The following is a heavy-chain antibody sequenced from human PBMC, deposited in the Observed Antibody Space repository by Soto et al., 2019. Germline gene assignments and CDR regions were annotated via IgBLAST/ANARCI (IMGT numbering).Heavy chain of an antibody. CDR1: GYTFTSYG. D-gene: IGHD5-18*01. Sequence: QVQLVQSGSEVKKPGASVKVSCKASGYTFTSYGISWVRQAPGQGLEWMGWISAYNGNTNYAQKLQGRVTMTTDTSTSTAYMELRSLRSDGTAVYYCARVKYSTPYYYYYGMDVWGKGTTVTVSS. V-gene: IGHV1-18*01. J-gene: IGHJ6*04. CDR2: ISAYNGNT. CDR3: ARVKYSTPYYYYYGMDV.